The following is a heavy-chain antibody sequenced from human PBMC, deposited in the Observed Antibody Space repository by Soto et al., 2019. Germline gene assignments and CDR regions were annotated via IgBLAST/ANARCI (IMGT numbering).Heavy chain of an antibody. CDR3: ANSGYDHGYYYYYYMDV. J-gene: IGHJ6*03. V-gene: IGHV3-23*01. Sequence: GGSLRLSCAASGFTFSSYAMSWVRQAPGKGLEWVSAISGSGGSTYYADSVKGRFTISRDNSKNTLYLQMNSLRAEDTAVYYCANSGYDHGYYYYYYMDVWGKGTTVTVSS. D-gene: IGHD5-12*01. CDR2: ISGSGGST. CDR1: GFTFSSYA.